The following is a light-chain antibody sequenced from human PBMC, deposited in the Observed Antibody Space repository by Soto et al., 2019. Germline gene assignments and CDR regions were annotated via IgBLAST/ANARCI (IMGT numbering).Light chain of an antibody. CDR1: QSVGNNN. CDR3: QQYRSTPLT. CDR2: DAS. Sequence: EIVLTQSPGTLSLSPGERATLSCRASQSVGNNNLAWYQQKPGQAPRFLIYDASSRATGIPDRFSGSGSGTDFTLTISRLEPEDFAVYYCQQYRSTPLTFGGGTEV. J-gene: IGKJ4*01. V-gene: IGKV3-20*01.